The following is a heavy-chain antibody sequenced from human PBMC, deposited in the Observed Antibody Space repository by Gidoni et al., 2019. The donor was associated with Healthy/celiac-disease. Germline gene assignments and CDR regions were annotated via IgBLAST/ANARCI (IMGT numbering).Heavy chain of an antibody. D-gene: IGHD5-18*01. J-gene: IGHJ4*02. Sequence: QVQLQESGPGLVKPSETLSLTCTVSGGSVSSGSYYWSWIRPPPGKGLEWLGYIYYSGSTNYNPSLKSRVTISVDTSKNQFSLKLSSVTAADTAVYYCARLAGTAMVFDYWGQGTLVTVSS. CDR3: ARLAGTAMVFDY. CDR1: GGSVSSGSYY. CDR2: IYYSGST. V-gene: IGHV4-61*01.